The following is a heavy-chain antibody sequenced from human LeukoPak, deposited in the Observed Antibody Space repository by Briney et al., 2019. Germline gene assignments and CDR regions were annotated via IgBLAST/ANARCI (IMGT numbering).Heavy chain of an antibody. CDR1: GFTFSDHY. D-gene: IGHD2/OR15-2a*01. CDR3: AREGPRGNSQFDY. J-gene: IGHJ4*02. V-gene: IGHV3-33*08. CDR2: IWYDGSNK. Sequence: GGSLRLSCAASGFTFSDHYMDWVRQAPGKGLEWVALIWYDGSNKYYTDSVKGRLTISRDNSKDTLFLQMNSLRAEDTAVYYCAREGPRGNSQFDYWGQGTLVTVSS.